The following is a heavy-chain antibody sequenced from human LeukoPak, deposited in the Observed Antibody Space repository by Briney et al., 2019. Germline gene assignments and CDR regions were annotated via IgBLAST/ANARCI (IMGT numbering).Heavy chain of an antibody. Sequence: PGGSLRLSCAASGFTFSNAWMSWVRQAPGKGLEWVGRIKSKTDGGTTDYAAPVKGRFTISRDDSKNTLYLQMNSLKTEDTAVYYCTTDLGGYSGYDLLNPFDYWGQGTLVTVSS. J-gene: IGHJ4*02. V-gene: IGHV3-15*01. CDR1: GFTFSNAW. CDR2: IKSKTDGGTT. CDR3: TTDLGGYSGYDLLNPFDY. D-gene: IGHD5-12*01.